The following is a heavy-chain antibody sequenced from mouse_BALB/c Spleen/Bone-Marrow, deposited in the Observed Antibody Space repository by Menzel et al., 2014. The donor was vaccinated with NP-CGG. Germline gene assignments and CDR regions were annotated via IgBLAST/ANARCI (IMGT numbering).Heavy chain of an antibody. J-gene: IGHJ1*01. V-gene: IGHV4-1*02. D-gene: IGHD2-2*01. CDR2: INPDSSTI. CDR1: GFDFSRYW. CDR3: ARRGYGSWYFDV. Sequence: EVMLVESGGGLVQPGGSLKLSCAASGFDFSRYWMSWVRQAPGQGLEWIGDINPDSSTINYTPSLKDKFIISRDNAKNTLYLQMSKVRSEDTALYYCARRGYGSWYFDVWGAGTTVTVSS.